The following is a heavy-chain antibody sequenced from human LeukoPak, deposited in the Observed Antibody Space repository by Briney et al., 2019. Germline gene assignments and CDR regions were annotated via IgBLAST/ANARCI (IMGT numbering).Heavy chain of an antibody. CDR3: ASKWEAGY. Sequence: GGSLRLSCAASGFTFSSYGMHWVRQAPGKGLEWVANIKQDGSEKYYVDSVKGRFTISRGNAKNSLYLQMNSLRAEDTAVYYCASKWEAGYWGQGTLVTVSS. V-gene: IGHV3-7*01. D-gene: IGHD1-26*01. CDR2: IKQDGSEK. CDR1: GFTFSSYG. J-gene: IGHJ4*02.